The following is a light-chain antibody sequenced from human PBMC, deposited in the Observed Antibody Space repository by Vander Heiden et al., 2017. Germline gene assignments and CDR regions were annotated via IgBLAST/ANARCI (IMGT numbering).Light chain of an antibody. J-gene: IGKJ2*01. CDR3: QQYLSPPDT. CDR2: WAS. Sequence: DIVMTQSRDSLSVSLGERATINCKSSRSVLYSSNNRNYLAWYQQKAGQPPKLLIYWASTRESGVPDRFSGSGSGTDFTLTISSLQAEDVAVYYCQQYLSPPDTFGQGTTLGIK. V-gene: IGKV4-1*01. CDR1: RSVLYSSNNRNY.